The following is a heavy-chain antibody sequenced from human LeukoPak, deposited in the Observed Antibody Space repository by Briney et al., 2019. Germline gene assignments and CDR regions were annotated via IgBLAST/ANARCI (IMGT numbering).Heavy chain of an antibody. D-gene: IGHD3-22*01. CDR3: AITMIVVVITTPDAFDI. Sequence: SVKVSCKASGGTFSSYAISWVRQAPGQGLEWMGGIIPIFGTANYAQKFQGRVTITADESTSTAYMELSSLRSEDTAVYYCAITMIVVVITTPDAFDIWGQGTMVTVSS. CDR2: IIPIFGTA. V-gene: IGHV1-69*13. J-gene: IGHJ3*02. CDR1: GGTFSSYA.